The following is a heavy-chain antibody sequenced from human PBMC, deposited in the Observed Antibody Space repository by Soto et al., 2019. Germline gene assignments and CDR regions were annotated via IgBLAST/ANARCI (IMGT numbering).Heavy chain of an antibody. J-gene: IGHJ3*02. V-gene: IGHV3-7*05. Sequence: GGSLRLSCAASGFTFSSYWMSWVRQAPGKGLEWVANIKQDGSEKYYVDSVKGRFTISRDNAKNSLYLQMNSLRAEDTAVYYCARGSAYQLSSSTIRSAFDIWGQGTMGTVSS. D-gene: IGHD2-2*01. CDR1: GFTFSSYW. CDR2: IKQDGSEK. CDR3: ARGSAYQLSSSTIRSAFDI.